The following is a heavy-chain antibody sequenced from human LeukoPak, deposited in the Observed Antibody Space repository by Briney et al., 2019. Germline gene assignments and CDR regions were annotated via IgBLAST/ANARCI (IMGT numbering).Heavy chain of an antibody. V-gene: IGHV1-2*02. J-gene: IGHJ4*02. CDR3: ARDLSSWYNRSTLIDY. CDR2: INPNSGGT. Sequence: ASVKVSCKASGYTFTGYYMHWVRQAPGQGLEWMGWINPNSGGTNYAQKFQGRVTMTRDTSISTADMELSRLRSDDAAVYYCARDLSSWYNRSTLIDYWGQGTLVTVSS. CDR1: GYTFTGYY. D-gene: IGHD6-13*01.